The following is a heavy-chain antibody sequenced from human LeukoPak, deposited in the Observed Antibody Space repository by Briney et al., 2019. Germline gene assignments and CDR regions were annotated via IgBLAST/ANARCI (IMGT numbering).Heavy chain of an antibody. Sequence: RSLRLSCTASGFTFGDYTMTWDRQAQGKGMGWVGFIRSKAFGGTEEYAASVIGRLTILRDDSNSIAYLLLNSLKTQDTAGYYCTREGSGSYPLGRLLDYWGQGTLVTDCS. J-gene: IGHJ4*02. CDR2: IRSKAFGGTE. V-gene: IGHV3-49*04. CDR3: TREGSGSYPLGRLLDY. CDR1: GFTFGDYT. D-gene: IGHD3-10*01.